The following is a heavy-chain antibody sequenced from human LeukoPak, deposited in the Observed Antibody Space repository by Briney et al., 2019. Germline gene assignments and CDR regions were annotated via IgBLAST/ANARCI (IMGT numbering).Heavy chain of an antibody. D-gene: IGHD5-24*01. CDR3: AKRMAIERGFDY. V-gene: IGHV3-23*01. CDR2: ISISGGST. CDR1: GFTFSTYA. J-gene: IGHJ4*02. Sequence: GGSLRLSCVASGFTFSTYAMSWVRQAPGKGLEWVSGISISGGSTYYADSVKGRFTISRDNSKNTLYLQMNSLRAEDTAVYYCAKRMAIERGFDYWGQGTLVTVSS.